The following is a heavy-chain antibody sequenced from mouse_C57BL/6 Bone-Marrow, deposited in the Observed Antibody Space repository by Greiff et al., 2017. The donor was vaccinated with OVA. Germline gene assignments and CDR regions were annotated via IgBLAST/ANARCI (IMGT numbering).Heavy chain of an antibody. D-gene: IGHD1-1*01. V-gene: IGHV1-76*01. CDR2: IYPGSGNT. CDR1: GYTFTDYY. CDR3: ARGYYYCSLDYAMDY. Sequence: QVQLQQSGAELVRPGASVKLSCKASGYTFTDYYINWVKQRPGQGLEWIARIYPGSGNTYYNEKFKGKATLTAEKSSSTAYMQLSSLTSEDSAVYFCARGYYYCSLDYAMDYWGQGTSVTVSS. J-gene: IGHJ4*01.